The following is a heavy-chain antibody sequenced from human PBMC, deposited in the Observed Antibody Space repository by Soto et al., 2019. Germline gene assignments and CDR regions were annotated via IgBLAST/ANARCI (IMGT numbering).Heavy chain of an antibody. J-gene: IGHJ3*02. D-gene: IGHD2-15*01. CDR1: GYTFTSYY. Sequence: QVQLVQSGAEVKKPGASVKVSCKASGYTFTSYYMHWVRQAHGQGLEWMGIINHSGGSKSYAQKFQGRVTMTRDTSTSTVYMELSSLRSEDTAVYYWARGGLYCSGGSGIDAVDIWGQGTMVTVSS. V-gene: IGHV1-46*03. CDR3: ARGGLYCSGGSGIDAVDI. CDR2: INHSGGSK.